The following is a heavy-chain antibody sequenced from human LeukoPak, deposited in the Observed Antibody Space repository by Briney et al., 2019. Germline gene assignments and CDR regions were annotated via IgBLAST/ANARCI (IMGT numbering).Heavy chain of an antibody. CDR3: ARETPERYRGSYFDY. Sequence: SETLSLTCTVSGGSISSSSYYWGWIRQPPGKGLEWIGSIYYSGSTYYSPSLKSRVTISVDTSKNQFSLKLSSVTAADTAVYYCARETPERYRGSYFDYWGQGTLVTVSS. CDR2: IYYSGST. J-gene: IGHJ4*02. D-gene: IGHD1-26*01. V-gene: IGHV4-39*07. CDR1: GGSISSSSYY.